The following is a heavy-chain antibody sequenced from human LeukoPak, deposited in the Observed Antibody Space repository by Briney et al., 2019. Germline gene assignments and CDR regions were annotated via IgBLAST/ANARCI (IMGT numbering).Heavy chain of an antibody. CDR3: ARHSQHSRDLGSARNFDY. V-gene: IGHV4-39*01. J-gene: IGHJ4*02. Sequence: SETLSLTCTVSGGSISSASYYWGRIRQPPGKGLEWIGNIYYGGITYYNPSLNSRVTISVDTSRNLFSLRLTSVTAADTAVYYCARHSQHSRDLGSARNFDYWGQGTLVTVSA. D-gene: IGHD7-27*01. CDR2: IYYGGIT. CDR1: GGSISSASYY.